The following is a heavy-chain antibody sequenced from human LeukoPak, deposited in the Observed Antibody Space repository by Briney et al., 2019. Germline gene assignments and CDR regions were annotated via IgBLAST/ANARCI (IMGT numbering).Heavy chain of an antibody. J-gene: IGHJ5*02. D-gene: IGHD3-3*01. Sequence: SETLSLICTVSGGSISSHYWSRIPQPPGKGLEWIGYIYYSGSTNYNPSLKSRVTISVDTSKNQFSLKLSSVTAADTAVYYCARAEGYDFWSGPYSCWFDPWGQGTLVTVSS. V-gene: IGHV4-59*11. CDR2: IYYSGST. CDR1: GGSISSHY. CDR3: ARAEGYDFWSGPYSCWFDP.